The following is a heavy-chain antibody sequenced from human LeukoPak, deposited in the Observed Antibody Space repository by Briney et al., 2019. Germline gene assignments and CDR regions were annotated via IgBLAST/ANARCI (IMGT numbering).Heavy chain of an antibody. CDR2: IYYSGTT. J-gene: IGHJ3*02. Sequence: SGTLSLTCAVSGGSISSSNWWSWVRQPPGKGLEWIGSIYYSGTTYYNPSLKSRVTISVDSSKKQFSLKLRSVTAADTAVYYCARHEWGITNAFDIWGQGTMVTVSS. D-gene: IGHD1-14*01. CDR1: GGSISSSNW. CDR3: ARHEWGITNAFDI. V-gene: IGHV4-4*02.